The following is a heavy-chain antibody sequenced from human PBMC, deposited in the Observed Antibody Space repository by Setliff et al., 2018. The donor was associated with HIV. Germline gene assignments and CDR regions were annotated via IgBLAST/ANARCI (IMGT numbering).Heavy chain of an antibody. V-gene: IGHV3-23*01. CDR2: ISTSGADT. CDR1: GFTFSSYA. CDR3: ARSSRGYYNPLFDC. D-gene: IGHD3-22*01. J-gene: IGHJ4*02. Sequence: GGSLRLSCAASGFTFSSYAMSWVRQAPGKGLEWVSTISTSGADTYDAHSMKGRFTISRDNSKNTLYLQMNSLTAEDTAVYYCARSSRGYYNPLFDCWGQGTLVTVSS.